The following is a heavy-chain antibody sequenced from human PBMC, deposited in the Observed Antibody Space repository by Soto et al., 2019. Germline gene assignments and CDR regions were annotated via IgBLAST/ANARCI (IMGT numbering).Heavy chain of an antibody. V-gene: IGHV4-34*01. CDR2: INHSGST. Sequence: SETLSLTCAVYGGSFSGYYWSWIRQPPGKGLEWIGEINHSGSTNYNPSLKSRVTISVDTSKNQFSLKLSSVTAADTAVYYCARDPDSSGSGHDYWGQGTLVTVSS. CDR3: ARDPDSSGSGHDY. CDR1: GGSFSGYY. D-gene: IGHD3-22*01. J-gene: IGHJ4*02.